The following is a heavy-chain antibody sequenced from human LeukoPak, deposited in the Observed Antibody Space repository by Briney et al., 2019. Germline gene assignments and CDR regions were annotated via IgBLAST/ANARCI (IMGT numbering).Heavy chain of an antibody. D-gene: IGHD6-13*01. J-gene: IGHJ4*02. CDR1: GGTFSSYA. CDR2: INPTGGST. CDR3: ARTAAHRFDY. Sequence: ASVKVSCKASGGTFSSYAISWVRQAPGQGLEWMGIINPTGGSTTYAQKFQGRVTMTRDTSTSTVYMELSSLRSDDTAVYYCARTAAHRFDYWGQGTLVTVSS. V-gene: IGHV1-46*01.